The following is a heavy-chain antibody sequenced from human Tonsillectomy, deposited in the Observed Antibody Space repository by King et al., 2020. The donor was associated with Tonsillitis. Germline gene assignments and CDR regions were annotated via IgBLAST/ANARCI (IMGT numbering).Heavy chain of an antibody. D-gene: IGHD1-1*01. J-gene: IGHJ4*02. CDR2: MNTNTGIP. V-gene: IGHV7-4-1*02. CDR3: ASPVDNNWYQWYLHN. Sequence: VQLVESGSELKKPGASVKVSCKASGYSFTDYSMNWVRQAPGQGLEWMGYMNTNTGIPTYAQGFTGRFVFSLDTSVSTAYLQISSLEAEDTAVYYCASPVDNNWYQWYLHNWGQGTLVTVSS. CDR1: GYSFTDYS.